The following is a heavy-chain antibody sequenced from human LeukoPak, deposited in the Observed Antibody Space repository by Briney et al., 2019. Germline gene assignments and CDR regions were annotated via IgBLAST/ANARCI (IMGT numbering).Heavy chain of an antibody. V-gene: IGHV4-30-4*01. CDR1: GGSISSADYY. Sequence: PSETLSLTCTVSGGSISSADYYWSWIRQPPGKGLEWIGYIFYSGSTYYNPSLKSRLSISVDTSKNQFSLKLSSVTAADTAVYYCARDSAATMTNGLDVWGQGTTVTVSS. D-gene: IGHD4-17*01. J-gene: IGHJ6*02. CDR2: IFYSGST. CDR3: ARDSAATMTNGLDV.